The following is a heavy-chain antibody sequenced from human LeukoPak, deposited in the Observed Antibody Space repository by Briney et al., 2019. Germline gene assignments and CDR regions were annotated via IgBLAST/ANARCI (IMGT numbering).Heavy chain of an antibody. CDR1: GGSFSGYY. D-gene: IGHD5-18*01. CDR3: AMLTRGYSYGLFDY. J-gene: IGHJ4*02. Sequence: SETLSLTCAVYGGSFSGYYWSWIRQPPGKGLEWIGEINHSGSTNYNPSLKSRVTISVDTSKNQFSLKLSSVTAADTAVYYCAMLTRGYSYGLFDYWGQGTLVTVSS. CDR2: INHSGST. V-gene: IGHV4-34*01.